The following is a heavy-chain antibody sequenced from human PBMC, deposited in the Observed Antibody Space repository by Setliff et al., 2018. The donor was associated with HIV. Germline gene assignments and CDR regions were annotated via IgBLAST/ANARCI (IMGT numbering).Heavy chain of an antibody. V-gene: IGHV3-23*01. Sequence: PGGSLRLSCTTSGFTFSSHAMSWVRQAPGKGLQWVSGISGDTFNTYTADSVKGRFTISRDNSKNTLYLQMNSLRAEDTAVYYCASRSDYWGQGTLVTVSS. CDR1: GFTFSSHA. CDR3: ASRSDY. CDR2: ISGDTFNT. J-gene: IGHJ4*02.